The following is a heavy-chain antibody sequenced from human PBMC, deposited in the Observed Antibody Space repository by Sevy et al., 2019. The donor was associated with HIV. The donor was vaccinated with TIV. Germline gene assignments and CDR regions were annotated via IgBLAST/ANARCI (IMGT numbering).Heavy chain of an antibody. D-gene: IGHD6-13*01. CDR2: ISYGGSN. Sequence: SETLSLTCTVSGGSITDKKYYWAWIRQPPGKGLEWIGSISYGGSNYYNPSLQSRVTLSVDTCKNQFSLNLSSVTAADTAEYYCARRVAAAGQGNEYFQHWGRGTLVTVSS. CDR3: ARRVAAAGQGNEYFQH. J-gene: IGHJ1*01. CDR1: GGSITDKKYY. V-gene: IGHV4-39*01.